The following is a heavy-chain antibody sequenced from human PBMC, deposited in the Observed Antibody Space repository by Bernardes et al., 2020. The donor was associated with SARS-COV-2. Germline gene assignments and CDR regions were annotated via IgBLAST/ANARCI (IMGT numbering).Heavy chain of an antibody. CDR2: IFYTGST. V-gene: IGHV4-30-4*02. CDR3: ARVPGGNSVYYFDL. CDR1: GYSISSGYNY. J-gene: IGHJ2*01. Sequence: SDTLSLTCTVSGYSISSGYNYWCWIRQPPGKGLDWIGNIFYTGSTYYNASLNSRVTISLDTPKNQISLNLRSATAADTAAYYCARVPGGNSVYYFDLWGRGTLVTVSS. D-gene: IGHD2-21*01.